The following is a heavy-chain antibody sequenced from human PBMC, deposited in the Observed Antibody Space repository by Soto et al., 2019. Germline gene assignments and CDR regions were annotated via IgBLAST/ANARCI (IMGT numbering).Heavy chain of an antibody. Sequence: SETLSLTCAVYGGSFSGYYWSWIRQPPGKGLEWIGEINHSGSTNYNPSLKSRVTISVDTSKNQFSLKLSSVTAADTAVYYCASFRSSGWYAGMDVWGQGTTVTVS. V-gene: IGHV4-34*01. J-gene: IGHJ6*02. CDR2: INHSGST. CDR3: ASFRSSGWYAGMDV. D-gene: IGHD6-19*01. CDR1: GGSFSGYY.